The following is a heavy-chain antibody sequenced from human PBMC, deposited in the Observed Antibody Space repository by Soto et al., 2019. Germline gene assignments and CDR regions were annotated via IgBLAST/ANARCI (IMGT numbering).Heavy chain of an antibody. CDR3: ARPPRYITDWYYFDS. CDR2: ISPKSGAI. Sequence: ASVKVSCKASGYSLIDHYTHWVRQAPGQGLEWMGRISPKSGAINYAQKFQGRVTLTWDTSLNTAYMELSSLRSDDTALYYCARPPRYITDWYYFDSWGQGTLVTVSS. CDR1: GYSLIDHY. V-gene: IGHV1-2*02. D-gene: IGHD3-9*01. J-gene: IGHJ4*02.